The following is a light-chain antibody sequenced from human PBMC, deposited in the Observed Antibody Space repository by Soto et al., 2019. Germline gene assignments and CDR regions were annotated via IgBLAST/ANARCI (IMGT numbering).Light chain of an antibody. CDR2: DAS. CDR3: QQYNSYSWT. CDR1: QSITIW. J-gene: IGKJ1*01. Sequence: DIQMTQSPSTLSASVGDRVTITCRASQSITIWLAWYQQKPGKAPKLLIFDASSLESGVPSRFSGSGSGTEFTLTISSLQPDDFATYYRQQYNSYSWTFGQGTKVEIK. V-gene: IGKV1-5*01.